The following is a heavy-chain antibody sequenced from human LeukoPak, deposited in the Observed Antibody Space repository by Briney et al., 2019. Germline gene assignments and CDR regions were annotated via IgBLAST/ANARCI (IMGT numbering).Heavy chain of an antibody. J-gene: IGHJ4*02. V-gene: IGHV3-23*01. CDR1: GFTISSYA. CDR3: AKVADDFWSGYYSFDY. Sequence: GASLRLSCAASGFTISSYAMSWVRQAPGKGLEWVSAISGSGGSTYYADSVKGRFTISRDNSKNTLYLQMNSLRAEDTAVYYCAKVADDFWSGYYSFDYWGQGTLVTVSS. D-gene: IGHD3-3*01. CDR2: ISGSGGST.